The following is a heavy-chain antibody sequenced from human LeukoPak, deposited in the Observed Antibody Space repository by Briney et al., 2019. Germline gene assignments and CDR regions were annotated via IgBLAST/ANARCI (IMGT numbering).Heavy chain of an antibody. Sequence: PGGSLRLSCAASGFTFSNYAMSWVRQAPGKGLEWVSVISNSGVSTYYADSVKGRFTISRDNSMNTLYLQMNSLRAEDTAVYYCAKDGALWFAEYWGQGTLVTVSS. CDR3: AKDGALWFAEY. V-gene: IGHV3-23*01. J-gene: IGHJ4*02. CDR1: GFTFSNYA. D-gene: IGHD3-10*01. CDR2: ISNSGVST.